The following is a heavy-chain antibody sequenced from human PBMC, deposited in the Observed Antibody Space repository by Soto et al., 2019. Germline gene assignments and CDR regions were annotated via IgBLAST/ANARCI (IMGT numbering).Heavy chain of an antibody. D-gene: IGHD6-19*01. J-gene: IGHJ4*02. V-gene: IGHV3-30*09. CDR3: ARGAGIAVTSTSFHD. Sequence: QVQLVESGGGVVQPGRSLRLSCAASGFTFSSYTIHWVRQAPGKGLEWVAAISYDGSNKYYAESVKGRFAISRENSKNTLSLQMNSLRAEYTAVYYCARGAGIAVTSTSFHDWGQGTLITVSS. CDR1: GFTFSSYT. CDR2: ISYDGSNK.